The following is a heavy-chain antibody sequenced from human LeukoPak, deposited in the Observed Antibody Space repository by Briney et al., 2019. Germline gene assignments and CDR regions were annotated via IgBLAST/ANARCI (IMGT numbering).Heavy chain of an antibody. V-gene: IGHV4-59*03. Sequence: PSETLSLTCSVSDDSIRTYYWSWIRQSPGQGLEWIGNIYYRGDINYNPSLKSRVIISIDTSKNQCSLKVTSLTAADTAVYYCATNKDWAEADWGQGTLVIVSS. CDR3: ATNKDWAEAD. CDR1: DDSIRTYY. CDR2: IYYRGDI. J-gene: IGHJ4*02. D-gene: IGHD3/OR15-3a*01.